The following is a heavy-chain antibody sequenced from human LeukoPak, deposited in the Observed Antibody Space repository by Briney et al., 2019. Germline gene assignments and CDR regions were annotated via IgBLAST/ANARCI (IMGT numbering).Heavy chain of an antibody. CDR2: ISGSGGST. CDR1: GFTFSSYD. J-gene: IGHJ3*02. D-gene: IGHD2-21*02. Sequence: GGSLTLTCAASGFTFSSYDLSWVRQAPGKGLEWVSAISGSGGSTYYADSVKGRFTISRDNSKNTLYLQMNSLRAEDTAVYYCAKPAEKYCGVDCRSAFYIWGQRKMFTVSS. CDR3: AKPAEKYCGVDCRSAFYI. V-gene: IGHV3-23*01.